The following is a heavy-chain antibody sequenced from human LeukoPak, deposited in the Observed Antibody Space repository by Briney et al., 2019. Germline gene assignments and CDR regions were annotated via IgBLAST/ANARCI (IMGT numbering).Heavy chain of an antibody. D-gene: IGHD3-22*01. CDR1: GYTFTSYD. Sequence: ASVKVSCKASGYTFTSYDINWVRQATGQGLEWMGWMNPTSGNTGYAQKFQGRVTMTRNTSISTAYMELSSLRSEDTAVYYCARGVKRGVRWLLKSDAYYYYYMDVWGKGTTVTVSS. J-gene: IGHJ6*03. CDR2: MNPTSGNT. CDR3: ARGVKRGVRWLLKSDAYYYYYMDV. V-gene: IGHV1-8*01.